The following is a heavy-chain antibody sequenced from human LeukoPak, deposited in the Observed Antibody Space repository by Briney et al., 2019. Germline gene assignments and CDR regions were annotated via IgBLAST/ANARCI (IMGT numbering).Heavy chain of an antibody. J-gene: IGHJ3*02. CDR3: ARRADDAFDI. CDR2: IWYDGSNR. Sequence: GGSLRLSCAASAFSFSNYGMHWVRQAPGKGLEWVALIWYDGSNRYYADSVKGRFTTSRDNSKNTLYVQMNSLRAEDTAVYYCARRADDAFDIWGQGTMVTVSS. V-gene: IGHV3-33*01. CDR1: AFSFSNYG.